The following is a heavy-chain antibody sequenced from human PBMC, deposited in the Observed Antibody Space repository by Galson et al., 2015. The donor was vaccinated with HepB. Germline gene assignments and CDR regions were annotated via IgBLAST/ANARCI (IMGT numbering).Heavy chain of an antibody. Sequence: TLSLTCAVSGGSISGDDFSWSWIRQPPGKGLEWIGFISNTGYTYDNPSLKSRLTMTLDTSTNRFSLRLNSVTAADTAMYFCARAGGPRPFEYYRDVWGPGTLVTVSS. J-gene: IGHJ4*02. D-gene: IGHD4-17*01. CDR2: ISNTGYT. CDR3: ARAGGPRPFEYYRDV. V-gene: IGHV4-30-4*07. CDR1: GGSISGDDFS.